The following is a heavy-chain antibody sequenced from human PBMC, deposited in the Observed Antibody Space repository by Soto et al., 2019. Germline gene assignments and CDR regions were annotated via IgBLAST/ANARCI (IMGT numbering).Heavy chain of an antibody. CDR2: ISAYNGNT. CDR1: GYTFTSYG. J-gene: IGHJ6*02. Sequence: ASVKVSCKASGYTFTSYGISWVRQAPGQGLEWMGWISAYNGNTNYAQKLQGRVTMTTDTSTSTAYMELRSLRSDDTAVYYCARDFEWHGYSSSADGMGVWGQGTAVTVSS. V-gene: IGHV1-18*04. CDR3: ARDFEWHGYSSSADGMGV. D-gene: IGHD6-13*01.